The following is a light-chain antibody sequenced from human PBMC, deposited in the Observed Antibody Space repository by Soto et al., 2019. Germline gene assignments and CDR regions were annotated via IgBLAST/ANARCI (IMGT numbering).Light chain of an antibody. CDR1: QGISHY. Sequence: DIQMTQSPSSLSASVGDRVTIACRASQGISHYLAWYQQKPGKVPKLLVYGASTLQSGVPSRFSGSGSGTDFTLTISSLQPEDVATYYCQKHNSVPWTFGQGTRVEIK. CDR2: GAS. CDR3: QKHNSVPWT. J-gene: IGKJ1*01. V-gene: IGKV1-27*01.